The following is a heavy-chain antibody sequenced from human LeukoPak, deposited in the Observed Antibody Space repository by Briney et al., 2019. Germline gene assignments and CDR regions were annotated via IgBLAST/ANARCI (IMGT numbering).Heavy chain of an antibody. CDR3: ARVDYYDSSGYYY. Sequence: ASVQVSCKVSGYTFTGYYMHWVRQAPGQGLAWMGWINSNSGGTNYAQKFQGRVNMTSDTSISTAYMELSRLRSDDTAVYYCARVDYYDSSGYYYWGQGTLVTVSS. V-gene: IGHV1-2*02. CDR2: INSNSGGT. D-gene: IGHD3-22*01. J-gene: IGHJ4*02. CDR1: GYTFTGYY.